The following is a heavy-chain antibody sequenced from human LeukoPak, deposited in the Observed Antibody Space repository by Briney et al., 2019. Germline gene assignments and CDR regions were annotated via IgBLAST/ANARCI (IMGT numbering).Heavy chain of an antibody. CDR2: IYSGGST. CDR1: GGSISSNNFY. CDR3: ARDTNTGSLLGAFDI. V-gene: IGHV4-39*02. D-gene: IGHD1-26*01. Sequence: SETLSLTCTVSGGSISSNNFYGGLIRQPPGTGLEWIGSIYSGGSTFHNPSLKSRVTLSVDTSKNQFSLKLSSVAAADTAVYYCARDTNTGSLLGAFDIWGQGTMVTVSS. J-gene: IGHJ3*02.